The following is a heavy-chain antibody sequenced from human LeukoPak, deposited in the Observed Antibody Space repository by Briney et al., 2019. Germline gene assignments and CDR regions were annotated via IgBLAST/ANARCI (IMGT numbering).Heavy chain of an antibody. Sequence: GGSLRLSCAASGFTFSSYSLNWVRQAPGKGLEWVSSISSSSSYIYYADSVKGRFTISRDNAKNSLYLQMNSLRAEDTAVYYCARARSSYGYGDAFDIWGQGTMVTVSS. CDR1: GFTFSSYS. V-gene: IGHV3-21*01. J-gene: IGHJ3*02. CDR2: ISSSSSYI. D-gene: IGHD5-18*01. CDR3: ARARSSYGYGDAFDI.